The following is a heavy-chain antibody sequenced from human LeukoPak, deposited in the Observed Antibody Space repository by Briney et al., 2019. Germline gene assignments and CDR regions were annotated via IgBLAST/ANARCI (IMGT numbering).Heavy chain of an antibody. V-gene: IGHV3-30*18. CDR3: AKDRFLGSGSDY. CDR1: GFTFSSYG. Sequence: PGRSLRLSCAAPGFTFSSYGMHWVRQAPGKGLEWVAVISYDGSNKYYADSVKGRFTISRDNSKNTLYLQMNSLRAEDTAVYYCAKDRFLGSGSDYWGQGTLVTVSS. D-gene: IGHD3-10*01. CDR2: ISYDGSNK. J-gene: IGHJ4*02.